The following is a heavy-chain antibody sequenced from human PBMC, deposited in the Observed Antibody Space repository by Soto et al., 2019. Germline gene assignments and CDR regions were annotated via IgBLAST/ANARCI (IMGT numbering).Heavy chain of an antibody. CDR3: SRDSSGWYGSFDD. V-gene: IGHV4-30-4*01. CDR1: GGSISSGDYY. D-gene: IGHD6-19*01. CDR2: IYYSGST. Sequence: PSETLSLTCTVSGGSISSGDYYWSWIRQPPGKGLEWIGYIYYSGSTYYNPSLKSRVTISVDTSKNQFSLKLSSVTAADTAVYYGSRDSSGWYGSFDDWGKGTLVPVSS. J-gene: IGHJ4*02.